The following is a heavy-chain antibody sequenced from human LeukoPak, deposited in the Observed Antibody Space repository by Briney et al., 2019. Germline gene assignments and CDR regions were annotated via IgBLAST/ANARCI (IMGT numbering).Heavy chain of an antibody. D-gene: IGHD3-9*01. CDR1: GGSISSSSYY. V-gene: IGHV4-61*01. J-gene: IGHJ6*04. CDR3: ARDQYYDILTGYYPYYYYGMDV. CDR2: IYYSGST. Sequence: SETLSLTCTVSGGSISSSSYYWSWIRQPPGKGLEWIGYIYYSGSTNYNPSLKSRVTILVDTSKNQFSLKLSSVTAADTAVYYCARDQYYDILTGYYPYYYYGMDVWGKGTTVTVSS.